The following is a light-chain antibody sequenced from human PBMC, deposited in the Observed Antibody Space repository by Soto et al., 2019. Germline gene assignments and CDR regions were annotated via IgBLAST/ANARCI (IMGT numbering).Light chain of an antibody. V-gene: IGLV1-47*01. CDR1: SSNIGSNY. CDR2: RNN. Sequence: QSVLTQPPSASGTPGQRVTISCSGSSSNIGSNYVYWYQQLPGTAPKLLIYRNNQRPSGVPDRFSGSKSGTSASLAISGLRSEDEADYYCAACDDSLRAHYVFGTGTKLTVL. CDR3: AACDDSLRAHYV. J-gene: IGLJ1*01.